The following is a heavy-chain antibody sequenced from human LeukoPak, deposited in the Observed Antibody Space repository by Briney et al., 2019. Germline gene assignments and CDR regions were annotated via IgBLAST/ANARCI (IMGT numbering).Heavy chain of an antibody. V-gene: IGHV3-30*18. CDR3: AKDYNRGLPDY. Sequence: GGSLRLSCAASGFTFSSYVLSWVRQAPDKGLEWVAVISDDGSKGYYADSVKGRFTISRENSKNVLYLQMSSLRAEDTAVYYCAKDYNRGLPDYWGQGTLVIVSS. J-gene: IGHJ4*02. D-gene: IGHD2-21*01. CDR2: ISDDGSKG. CDR1: GFTFSSYV.